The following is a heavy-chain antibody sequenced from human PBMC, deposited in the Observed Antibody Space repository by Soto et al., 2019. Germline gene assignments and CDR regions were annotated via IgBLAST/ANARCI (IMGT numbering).Heavy chain of an antibody. Sequence: PGGSLRLSCAASGFTFSSYWMHWVRQAPGKGLVWVSAISGSGGSTYYADSVKGRFTISRDNSKNTLYLQMNSLRAEDTAVYYCAKSYSKYWVSYFDYWGQGTLVTVSS. V-gene: IGHV3-23*01. CDR1: GFTFSSYW. CDR2: ISGSGGST. D-gene: IGHD4-4*01. J-gene: IGHJ4*02. CDR3: AKSYSKYWVSYFDY.